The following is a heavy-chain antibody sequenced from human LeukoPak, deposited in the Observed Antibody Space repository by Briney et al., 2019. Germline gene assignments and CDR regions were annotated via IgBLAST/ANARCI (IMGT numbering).Heavy chain of an antibody. CDR2: INHSGST. V-gene: IGHV4-34*01. Sequence: SETLSLTCAVYGGSFSGYYWSWIRQPPGKGLEWIGEINHSGSTNYNPSLKSRVTISVDTSENQFSLKLSSVPAADTAVYYCATCRDEFGDYGFTSWGQGTLVTVSS. CDR3: ATCRDEFGDYGFTS. CDR1: GGSFSGYY. J-gene: IGHJ5*02. D-gene: IGHD4-17*01.